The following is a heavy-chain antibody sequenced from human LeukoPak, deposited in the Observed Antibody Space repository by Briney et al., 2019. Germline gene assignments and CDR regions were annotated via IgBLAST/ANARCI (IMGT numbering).Heavy chain of an antibody. V-gene: IGHV1-58*01. J-gene: IGHJ6*02. CDR3: AADPGYGVALDYYYYGMDV. Sequence: SVKVSCKASGFTFTTSAVQWVRQARGQRLEWIGWIVVGSGNTNYAQKFQERVTITRDVSTSTAYMELSSLSSEDTAVYYCAADPGYGVALDYYYYGMDVWGQGTTVTVSS. CDR1: GFTFTTSA. D-gene: IGHD5-18*01. CDR2: IVVGSGNT.